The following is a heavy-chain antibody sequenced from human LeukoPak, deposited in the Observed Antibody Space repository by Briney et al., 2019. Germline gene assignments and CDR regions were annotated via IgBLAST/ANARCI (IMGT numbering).Heavy chain of an antibody. CDR3: ARVAPYYDFWSGYQPLDYLDY. J-gene: IGHJ4*02. Sequence: GGSLRLSCAASGFTFSDYYMSWIRQAPGKGLEWVSYISSSGSTIYYADSVKGRFTISRDNAKNSLYLQMNSLRAEDTAVYYCARVAPYYDFWSGYQPLDYLDYWGQGTLVTVSS. CDR1: GFTFSDYY. V-gene: IGHV3-11*04. CDR2: ISSSGSTI. D-gene: IGHD3-3*01.